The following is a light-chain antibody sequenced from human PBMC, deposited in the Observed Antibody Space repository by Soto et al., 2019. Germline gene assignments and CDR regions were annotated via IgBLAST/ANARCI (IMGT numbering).Light chain of an antibody. CDR2: AAS. V-gene: IGKV3-15*01. CDR3: QHYGNSPSIT. Sequence: ETVMTQSPVTLSVSPGDTATLSCRASQRVSNHFAWYQQKPGQAPRLLIYAASTRAAGVPVRFSGSGSETEFTLTIRSLQSEDFAVYYCQHYGNSPSITFGQGTRREIK. J-gene: IGKJ5*01. CDR1: QRVSNH.